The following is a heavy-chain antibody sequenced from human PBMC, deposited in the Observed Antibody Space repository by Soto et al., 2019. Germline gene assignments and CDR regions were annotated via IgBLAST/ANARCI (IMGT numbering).Heavy chain of an antibody. CDR2: ISSSSSYI. CDR1: AFTFSSYS. Sequence: PGGSLRLSCEASAFTFSSYSMNWLRQAPGKGLKWVSSISSSSSYIYYADSVKGRFTISRDNAKNSLYLQMNSLRAEDTAGYYCATHYLSDILATSPSSHHLGLDALGQG. D-gene: IGHD1-26*01. CDR3: ATHYLSDILATSPSSHHLGLDA. J-gene: IGHJ6*02. V-gene: IGHV3-21*01.